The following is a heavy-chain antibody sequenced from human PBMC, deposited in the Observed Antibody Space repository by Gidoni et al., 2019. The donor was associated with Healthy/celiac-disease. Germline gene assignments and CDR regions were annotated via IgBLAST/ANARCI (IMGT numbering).Heavy chain of an antibody. V-gene: IGHV3-48*01. D-gene: IGHD4-17*01. CDR1: GFPFSSYS. CDR3: ARDRDGDYLDAFDI. CDR2: ISSSSSTI. Sequence: EVQLVESGGGVVQPGGSLRLSCAASGFPFSSYSMNWVRQAPGKGLEWVSYISSSSSTIYYADSVKGRFTISRDNAKNSLYLQMNSLRAEDTAVYYCARDRDGDYLDAFDIWGQGTMVTVSS. J-gene: IGHJ3*02.